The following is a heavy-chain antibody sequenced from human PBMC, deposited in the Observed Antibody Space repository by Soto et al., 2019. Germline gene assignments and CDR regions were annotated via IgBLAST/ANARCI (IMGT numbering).Heavy chain of an antibody. CDR2: INAGNGNT. Sequence: QVQLVQSGAEEKKPGASVKVSCKASGYTFTGYAMHWVRQAPGQRLEWMGWINAGNGNTKYSQKSQGRVTITRDTSASTVYMELSSLRSEDTAVNCCASASAGPAEFYYWGQRTLVTVS. J-gene: IGHJ4*02. CDR1: GYTFTGYA. CDR3: ASASAGPAEFYY. D-gene: IGHD3-10*01. V-gene: IGHV1-3*05.